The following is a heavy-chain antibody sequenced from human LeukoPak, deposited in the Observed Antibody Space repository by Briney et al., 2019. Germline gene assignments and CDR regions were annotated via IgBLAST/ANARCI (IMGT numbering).Heavy chain of an antibody. J-gene: IGHJ4*02. V-gene: IGHV3-74*01. CDR3: ARPKDSGDSVVAFDS. CDR1: GFTFSSYW. CDR2: INKDGSIT. D-gene: IGHD4-17*01. Sequence: GGSLRLSCAASGFTFSSYWMHWVRQAPGKGLVWVSRINKDGSITTYADSVKGRFTISRDNAENTLYLQLSSLRGEDTAVYYCARPKDSGDSVVAFDSWGQGTLVTVSS.